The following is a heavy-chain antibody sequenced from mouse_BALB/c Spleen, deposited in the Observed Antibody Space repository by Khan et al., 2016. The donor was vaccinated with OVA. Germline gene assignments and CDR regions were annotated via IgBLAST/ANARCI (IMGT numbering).Heavy chain of an antibody. CDR1: GFTFSTYG. CDR3: ARLAYYYDSEGFAY. D-gene: IGHD1-1*01. J-gene: IGHJ3*01. Sequence: EVKLVESGGDLVKPEGSLKLSCAASGFTFSTYGMSWVRQTPDKRLEWVATISSGGSYTYYPDSVQGRFTISRDNAKNTLYLQMSSLKSEDTARFYCARLAYYYDSEGFAYWGQGTLVTVSA. V-gene: IGHV5-6*01. CDR2: ISSGGSYT.